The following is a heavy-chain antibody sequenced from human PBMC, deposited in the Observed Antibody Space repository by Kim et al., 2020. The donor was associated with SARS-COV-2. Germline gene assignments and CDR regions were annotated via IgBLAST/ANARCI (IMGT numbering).Heavy chain of an antibody. CDR3: ARGGCITNNCSPFDY. CDR2: ITAGNGYT. Sequence: ASVKVSCKASGYTFSNHAIHWVRQAPGQGLEWMGWITAGNGYTKYSQKFQGRVTINRDTSATTAYIELSSLRSEDTAVFYCARGGCITNNCSPFDYWGQGTLVTVSS. V-gene: IGHV1-3*01. CDR1: GYTFSNHA. J-gene: IGHJ4*02. D-gene: IGHD3-10*01.